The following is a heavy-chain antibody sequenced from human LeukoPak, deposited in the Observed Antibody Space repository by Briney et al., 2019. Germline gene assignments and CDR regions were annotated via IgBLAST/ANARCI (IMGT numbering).Heavy chain of an antibody. CDR3: ARARPYGDYPRGGDYCYGMDV. CDR1: GGTFSSYA. CDR2: IIPIFGTA. J-gene: IGHJ6*02. V-gene: IGHV1-69*13. Sequence: GASVKVSCKASGGTFSSYAISWVRQAPGQGLEWMGGIIPIFGTANYAQKFQGRVTITADESTSTAYTELSSLRSEDTAVYYCARARPYGDYPRGGDYCYGMDVWGQGTTVTVSS. D-gene: IGHD4-17*01.